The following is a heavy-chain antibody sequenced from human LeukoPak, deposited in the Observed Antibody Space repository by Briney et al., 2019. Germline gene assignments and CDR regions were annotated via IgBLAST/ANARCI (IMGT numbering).Heavy chain of an antibody. Sequence: SETLSLTCAVYGGSFSGYYWSWIRQPPGKGLDWIGEINHSGSTNYNPPLKSRVTISVDTSKNQFSLKLSSVTAADTAVYYCARFPGWYFDLWGRGTLVTVSS. J-gene: IGHJ2*01. V-gene: IGHV4-34*01. CDR1: GGSFSGYY. CDR3: ARFPGWYFDL. CDR2: INHSGST.